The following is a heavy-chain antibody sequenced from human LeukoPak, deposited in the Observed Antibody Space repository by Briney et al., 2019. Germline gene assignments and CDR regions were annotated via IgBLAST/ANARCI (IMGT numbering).Heavy chain of an antibody. J-gene: IGHJ6*02. Sequence: SSETLSLTCAVYGGSFSGYYWSWIRQPPGKGLEWIGYIYYSGSTNYNPSLKSRVTISVDTSKNQFSLKLSSVTAADTAVYYCARSRDYYDSSGYHLYYYGMDVWGQGTTVTVSS. CDR2: IYYSGST. CDR3: ARSRDYYDSSGYHLYYYGMDV. CDR1: GGSFSGYY. V-gene: IGHV4-59*08. D-gene: IGHD3-22*01.